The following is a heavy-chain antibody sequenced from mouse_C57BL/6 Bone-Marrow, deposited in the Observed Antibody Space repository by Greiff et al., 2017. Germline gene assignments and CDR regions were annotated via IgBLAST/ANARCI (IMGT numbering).Heavy chain of an antibody. Sequence: QVQLQQSGPELVKPGASVKISCKASGYTFTDYYINWVKQRPGQGLEWIGWIFPGSGSTYYNEQFKGKDTLTVDKSSSTAYMLLSSLTSEDSAVYFCARVAVWFHYAMDYWGQGTSVTVSS. CDR3: ARVAVWFHYAMDY. D-gene: IGHD2-10*02. J-gene: IGHJ4*01. CDR2: IFPGSGST. CDR1: GYTFTDYY. V-gene: IGHV1-75*01.